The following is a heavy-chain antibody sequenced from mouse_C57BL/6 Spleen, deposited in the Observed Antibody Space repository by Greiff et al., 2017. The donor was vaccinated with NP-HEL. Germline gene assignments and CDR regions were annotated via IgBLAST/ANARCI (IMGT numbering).Heavy chain of an antibody. V-gene: IGHV1-20*01. CDR2: INPYNGDT. CDR1: GYSFTGYF. J-gene: IGHJ2*01. CDR3: AREWGNPHYYFDY. Sequence: VQLKESGPELVKPGDSVKISCKASGYSFTGYFMNWVMQSHGKSLEWIGRINPYNGDTFYNQKFKGKATLTVDKSSSTAHMELRSLTSEDSAVYYCAREWGNPHYYFDYWGQGTTLTVSS.